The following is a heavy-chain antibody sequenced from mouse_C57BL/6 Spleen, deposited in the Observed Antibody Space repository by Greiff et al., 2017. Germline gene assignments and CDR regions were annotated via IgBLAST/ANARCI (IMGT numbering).Heavy chain of an antibody. Sequence: QVQLQQPGPELVKPGASVKLSCKASGYTFTSYWMHWVKQRPGQGLEWIGNINPSNGGTNYNEKFKSKAPLTVDISSSTAYMQLSSQASEDASVYYGARDGWGAYWGQGTLVTVSA. CDR3: ARDGWGAY. V-gene: IGHV1-53*01. CDR2: INPSNGGT. J-gene: IGHJ3*01. CDR1: GYTFTSYW. D-gene: IGHD1-1*02.